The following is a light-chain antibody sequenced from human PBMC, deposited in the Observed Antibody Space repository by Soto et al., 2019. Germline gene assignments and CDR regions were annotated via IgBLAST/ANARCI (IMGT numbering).Light chain of an antibody. Sequence: DIQMTQSTSTLSGSVGDRVTITCRASQTISSWLAWYQQKPGKAPKLLIYKASTLKSGVPSRFSGSGSGTEFPLTISSLQPDDFATYYCQQYNSYSEAFGQGTKVELK. CDR3: QQYNSYSEA. CDR1: QTISSW. V-gene: IGKV1-5*03. CDR2: KAS. J-gene: IGKJ1*01.